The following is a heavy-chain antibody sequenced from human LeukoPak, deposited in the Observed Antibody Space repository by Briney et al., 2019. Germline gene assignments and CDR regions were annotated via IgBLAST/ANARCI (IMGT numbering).Heavy chain of an antibody. CDR2: ISSSSYI. CDR3: ARGASSHRSYYDILTGYRDAFDI. V-gene: IGHV3-21*01. D-gene: IGHD3-9*01. Sequence: GGSLRLSCAASGFTFSSYSMNWVRQAPGKGLEWVSSISSSSYIYYADSVKGRFTISRDNAKNLLYLQMNSLRAEDTAVYYCARGASSHRSYYDILTGYRDAFDIWGQGTMVTVSS. J-gene: IGHJ3*02. CDR1: GFTFSSYS.